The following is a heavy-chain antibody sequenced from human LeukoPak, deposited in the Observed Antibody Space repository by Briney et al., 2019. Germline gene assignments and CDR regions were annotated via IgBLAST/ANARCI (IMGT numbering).Heavy chain of an antibody. J-gene: IGHJ6*03. CDR1: GFTFSSYS. CDR3: AKVYCSGGSCYGTGNYYYMDV. V-gene: IGHV3-23*01. CDR2: ISPSGGIT. Sequence: GGSLRLSCVASGFTFSSYSMNWVRQAPGKGLEWVSGISPSGGITYYTDSVKGRFTISRDNSKNTLYLQMNGLRAEDTAVYYCAKVYCSGGSCYGTGNYYYMDVWGKGTTVTISS. D-gene: IGHD2-15*01.